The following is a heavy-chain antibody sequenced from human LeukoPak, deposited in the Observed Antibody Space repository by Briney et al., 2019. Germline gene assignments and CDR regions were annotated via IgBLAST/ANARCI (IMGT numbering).Heavy chain of an antibody. J-gene: IGHJ6*02. CDR3: AWFCVHCYYAMDV. D-gene: IGHD3-10*02. Sequence: PGGSLRLSCAASGFTFSNYWMSWVRQAPGKGLEWVANIKQDGSEKYYVDSVEGRFTISRDNAKNSLSLQMNSLRGEDTAVYYCAWFCVHCYYAMDVWGQGTTVTVSS. CDR1: GFTFSNYW. CDR2: IKQDGSEK. V-gene: IGHV3-7*04.